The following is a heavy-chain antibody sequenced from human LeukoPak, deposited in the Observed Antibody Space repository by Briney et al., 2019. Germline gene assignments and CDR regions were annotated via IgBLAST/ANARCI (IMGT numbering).Heavy chain of an antibody. CDR2: IDWDDDT. J-gene: IGHJ4*02. D-gene: IGHD7-27*01. CDR3: ARMNRGNYFDY. CDR1: GFSLNASGMC. V-gene: IGHV2-70*11. Sequence: SGPTLVNPTQTLXLTCTFSGFSLNASGMCVSWIRQPPGKALEWLARIDWDDDTYYSTSLNTRLTISKDTSKNQVVLTMTNMDPVDTATYYCARMNRGNYFDYWGQGTLVTVSS.